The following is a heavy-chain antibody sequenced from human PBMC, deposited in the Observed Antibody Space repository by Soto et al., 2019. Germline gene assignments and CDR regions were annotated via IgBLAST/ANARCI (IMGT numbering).Heavy chain of an antibody. CDR2: INPSGGST. V-gene: IGHV1-46*01. CDR3: ARSPSSIAARYYFDY. J-gene: IGHJ4*02. Sequence: QVQLVQSGAEVKKPGASVKVSCKASGYTFTSYYMHWVRQAPGQGLEWMGIINPSGGSTSYAQKFQGRVTMTRDTSTSTVYMELSSLRSEDTAVYYCARSPSSIAARYYFDYWGQGNLVTVSS. CDR1: GYTFTSYY. D-gene: IGHD6-13*01.